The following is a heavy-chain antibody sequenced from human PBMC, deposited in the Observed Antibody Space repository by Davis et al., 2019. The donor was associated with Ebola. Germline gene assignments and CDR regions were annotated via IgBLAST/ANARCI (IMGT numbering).Heavy chain of an antibody. D-gene: IGHD1-26*01. CDR1: GFTFSSYA. Sequence: PGGSLRLSCAASGFTFSSYAMSWVRQAPGKGLEWVSAISGSGGSTYYADSVKGRFTISRDNSKNTLYLQMNSLRAGDTAVYYCAKDLLELPLYYFDYWGQGTLVTVSS. J-gene: IGHJ4*02. V-gene: IGHV3-23*01. CDR3: AKDLLELPLYYFDY. CDR2: ISGSGGST.